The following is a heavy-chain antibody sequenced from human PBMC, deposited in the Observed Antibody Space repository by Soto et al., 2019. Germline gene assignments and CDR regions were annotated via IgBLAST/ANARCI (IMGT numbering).Heavy chain of an antibody. CDR1: CGSMCISSYS. V-gene: IGHV4-39*01. CDR2: IYYSGST. D-gene: IGHD3-3*01. Sequence: SVSCGSMCISSYSGSLIHKPPGKGLEWIGSIYYSGSTYYNASLKSRVTISVDTSKNQFSLKLSSVTAADTAVYYCARHTPTSITIFGVVISGYFDYWGQGTLVTVSS. CDR3: ARHTPTSITIFGVVISGYFDY. J-gene: IGHJ4*02.